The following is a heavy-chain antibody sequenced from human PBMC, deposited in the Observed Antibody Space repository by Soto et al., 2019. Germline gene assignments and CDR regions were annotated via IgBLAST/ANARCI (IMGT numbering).Heavy chain of an antibody. Sequence: QVQLQESGPGLVKPSQTLSLTCTVSGGSISSGGYYWSWIRQHPGKGLEWIGYIYYSGCTYYNPSLKSRVTISVETSKNQFSLKLSSVTAADTSVYYCARAGSTYYYGSGSYRVGYYYGMDVWGQGTTVTVSS. CDR3: ARAGSTYYYGSGSYRVGYYYGMDV. CDR2: IYYSGCT. CDR1: GGSISSGGYY. V-gene: IGHV4-31*03. J-gene: IGHJ6*02. D-gene: IGHD3-10*01.